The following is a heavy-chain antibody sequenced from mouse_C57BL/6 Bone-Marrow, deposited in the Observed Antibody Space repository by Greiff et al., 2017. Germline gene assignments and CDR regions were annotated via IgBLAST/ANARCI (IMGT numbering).Heavy chain of an antibody. Sequence: QVQLQQSGPGLVQPSQSLSITCTVSGFSLTSYGVHWVRQSPGKGLEWLGVIWSGGSTDYNAAFISRLSISKDNSKSQVFFKMNSLQADDTAIYYCASYDYEFYAMDYWGQGTSVTVSS. V-gene: IGHV2-2*01. J-gene: IGHJ4*01. CDR3: ASYDYEFYAMDY. CDR2: IWSGGST. D-gene: IGHD2-4*01. CDR1: GFSLTSYG.